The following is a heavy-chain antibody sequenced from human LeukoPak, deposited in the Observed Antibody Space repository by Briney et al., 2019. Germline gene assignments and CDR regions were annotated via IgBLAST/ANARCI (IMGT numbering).Heavy chain of an antibody. CDR2: IIPIFGTA. J-gene: IGHJ6*03. V-gene: IGHV1-69*05. D-gene: IGHD5-18*01. Sequence: ASVKVSRKASGGTFSSYAISWVRQAPGQGLEWMGRIIPIFGTANYAQKFQGRVTITTDESTSTAYMELSSLRSEDTAVYYCARGEVDTAMAPYYYYMDVWGKGTTVTVSS. CDR1: GGTFSSYA. CDR3: ARGEVDTAMAPYYYYMDV.